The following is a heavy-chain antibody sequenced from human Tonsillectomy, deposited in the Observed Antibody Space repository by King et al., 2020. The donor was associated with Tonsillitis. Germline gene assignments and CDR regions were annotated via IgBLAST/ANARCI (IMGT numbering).Heavy chain of an antibody. CDR2: TYYRSKWYN. CDR3: ARDNGDYLYYCYGMDV. Sequence: VQLPQSGPGLLKPSQTLSLTCAISGDSVSSSSVAWNWIRQSPSRGLEWLGRTYYRSKWYNDYAVSVKSRITINPDTSKNQFSLQLNSVTPEDTAVYYCARDNGDYLYYCYGMDVWGQGTTVPVSS. CDR1: GDSVSSSSVA. J-gene: IGHJ6*02. V-gene: IGHV6-1*01. D-gene: IGHD4-17*01.